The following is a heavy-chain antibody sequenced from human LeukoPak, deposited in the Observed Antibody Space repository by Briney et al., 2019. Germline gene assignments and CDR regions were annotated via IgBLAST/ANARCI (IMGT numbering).Heavy chain of an antibody. D-gene: IGHD3-10*01. V-gene: IGHV4-34*01. CDR2: INHSGST. CDR3: ARRAGLWFGELFFDY. Sequence: SETLSLTCAVYGGSFSDYYWSWIRQPPGKGLEWIGEINHSGSTDYNPSLKSRVTISVDTSKNQFSLKLSSVTAADTAVYYCARRAGLWFGELFFDYWGQGTLVTVSS. CDR1: GGSFSDYY. J-gene: IGHJ4*02.